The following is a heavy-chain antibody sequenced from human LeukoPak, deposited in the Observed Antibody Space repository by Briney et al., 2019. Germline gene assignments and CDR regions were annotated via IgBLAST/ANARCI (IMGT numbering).Heavy chain of an antibody. CDR3: ARVVAEGYYYDIDV. V-gene: IGHV3-30-3*01. CDR2: ISYDGSNK. CDR1: GFTFSAYA. D-gene: IGHD2-15*01. J-gene: IGHJ6*02. Sequence: GGSLRPSCAASGFTFSAYAMHWVRQAPGQGLEWVSVISYDGSNKYYADSVRGRFTISRDNSKNTLYLQMNSLRAEDTAVYYCARVVAEGYYYDIDVWAQGTTLTVSS.